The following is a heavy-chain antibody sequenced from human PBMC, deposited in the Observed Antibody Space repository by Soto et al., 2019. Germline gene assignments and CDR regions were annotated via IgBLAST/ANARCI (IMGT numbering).Heavy chain of an antibody. CDR2: VNHRGSS. J-gene: IGHJ5*02. CDR3: ARYQWNPGAFDP. Sequence: QVQLQQWGAGLLKPSETLSLTCAVYGGSLSDYYWNWLRQPPGKGLEWIGEVNHRGSSSYNPSRKSRVDISVDTAMTQFSLKLRSVTAADTAVYYCARYQWNPGAFDPWGPGTQVIVSS. CDR1: GGSLSDYY. V-gene: IGHV4-34*01. D-gene: IGHD1-20*01.